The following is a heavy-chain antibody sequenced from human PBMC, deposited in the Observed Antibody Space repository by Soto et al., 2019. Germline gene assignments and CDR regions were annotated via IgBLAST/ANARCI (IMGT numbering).Heavy chain of an antibody. Sequence: QVQLVESGGGVVHPGRSLRLSCAASGFTFKNYDMHWLSQAPGKGLEWVAAISHDGTNKYYADSVNGRFTISRDNSKATLYLELNSLRPEDTAVYYCATTVYIPYYFDKWGQGTLVTVSS. CDR2: ISHDGTNK. J-gene: IGHJ4*02. CDR3: ATTVYIPYYFDK. D-gene: IGHD1-1*01. V-gene: IGHV3-30-3*01. CDR1: GFTFKNYD.